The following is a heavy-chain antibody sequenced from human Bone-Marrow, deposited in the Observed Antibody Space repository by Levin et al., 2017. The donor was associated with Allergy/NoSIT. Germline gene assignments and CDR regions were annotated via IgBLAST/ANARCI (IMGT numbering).Heavy chain of an antibody. V-gene: IGHV3-23*01. CDR2: IGGSGDTT. Sequence: GGSLRLSCAASGFTFSSYAMSWVRQAPGKGLEWVSVIGGSGDTTYYADSVKGRFTISRDNSKNTLYLQMNSLRAEDTAVYYCAKEDGSYGDYWGQGTLVTVSS. CDR1: GFTFSSYA. CDR3: AKEDGSYGDY. D-gene: IGHD1-26*01. J-gene: IGHJ4*02.